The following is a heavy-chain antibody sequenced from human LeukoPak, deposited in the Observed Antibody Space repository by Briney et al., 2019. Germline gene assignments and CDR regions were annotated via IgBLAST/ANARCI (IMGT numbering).Heavy chain of an antibody. Sequence: HGESLKISCKGSGYNFPNYWIGWVRQLPGEGLEWLGIIYPGDSTTRYSPSFQGQVTVSADKSINTAYLQWSSLKASDIAMYYCARRSTHDAFDFWGQGTMVTVSS. CDR3: ARRSTHDAFDF. CDR2: IYPGDSTT. J-gene: IGHJ3*01. CDR1: GYNFPNYW. V-gene: IGHV5-51*01.